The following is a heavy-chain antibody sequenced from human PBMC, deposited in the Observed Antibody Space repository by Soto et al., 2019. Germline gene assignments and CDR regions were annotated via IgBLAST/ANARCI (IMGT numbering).Heavy chain of an antibody. V-gene: IGHV3-21*01. J-gene: IGHJ4*02. CDR2: ISSSSSYI. Sequence: GGSLRLSCAASGFTFSSYSMNWVRQAPGKGLEWVSSISSSSSYIYYADSVKGRFTISRDNAKNSLYLQMNSLRAEDTAVYYCARHPRPSEGVIDYWGQGTLVTVSS. D-gene: IGHD3-16*01. CDR1: GFTFSSYS. CDR3: ARHPRPSEGVIDY.